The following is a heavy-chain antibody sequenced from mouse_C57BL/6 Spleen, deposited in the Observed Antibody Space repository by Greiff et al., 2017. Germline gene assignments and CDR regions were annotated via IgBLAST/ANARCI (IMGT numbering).Heavy chain of an antibody. CDR2: ISGGGGNT. CDR3: ARHGTTVVSYCFDY. D-gene: IGHD1-1*01. V-gene: IGHV5-9*01. CDR1: GFTFSSYT. J-gene: IGHJ2*01. Sequence: EVHLVESGGGLVKPGGSLKLSCAASGFTFSSYTMSWVRQTPEKRLEWVATISGGGGNTYYPDSVKGRFTISRDNATNTLYLQMGSLRSEDTALYYCARHGTTVVSYCFDYWGQGTTLTVSS.